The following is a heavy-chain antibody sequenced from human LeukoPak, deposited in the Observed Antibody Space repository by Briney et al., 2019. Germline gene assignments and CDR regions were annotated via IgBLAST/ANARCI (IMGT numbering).Heavy chain of an antibody. CDR2: INHSGST. D-gene: IGHD2-8*01. V-gene: IGHV4-34*01. CDR1: GGSFSGYY. Sequence: SETLSLTCAVYGGSFSGYYWSWIRQPPGKGLEWIGEINHSGSTNYNPSLKSRVTISVDTSKNQFSLKLSSVTAADTAVYYCARQNGVGLFSLPGGQGILVTVSS. CDR3: ARQNGVGLFSLP. J-gene: IGHJ4*02.